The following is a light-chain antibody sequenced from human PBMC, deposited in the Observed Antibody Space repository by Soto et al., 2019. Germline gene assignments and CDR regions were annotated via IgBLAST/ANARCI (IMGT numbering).Light chain of an antibody. CDR2: STS. J-gene: IGKJ5*01. Sequence: EIVLTHSPGTLSLSPLQRATLSVRASQSVTSTFLAWYQQTPGQAPRLLIYSTSRRPSGIPDRFSGSGSGTDFSLTISRLQPEDFGVYYCQHYGSSINFGQGTRLEIK. CDR1: QSVTSTF. V-gene: IGKV3-20*01. CDR3: QHYGSSIN.